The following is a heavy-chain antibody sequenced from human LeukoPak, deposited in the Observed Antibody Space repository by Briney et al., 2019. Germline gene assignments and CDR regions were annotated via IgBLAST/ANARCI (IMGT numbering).Heavy chain of an antibody. J-gene: IGHJ5*02. D-gene: IGHD3-3*01. CDR3: ARGKRTIFGVVIIRNWFDP. CDR1: GGSISSSSYY. CDR2: IYYSGST. V-gene: IGHV4-39*01. Sequence: PSETLSLTCTVSGGSISSSSYYWGWIRQPPGKGLEWIGSIYYSGSTYYNPSLKSRVTISVDTSKNQFSLKLSSVTAADTAVYYCARGKRTIFGVVIIRNWFDPWGQGTLVTVSS.